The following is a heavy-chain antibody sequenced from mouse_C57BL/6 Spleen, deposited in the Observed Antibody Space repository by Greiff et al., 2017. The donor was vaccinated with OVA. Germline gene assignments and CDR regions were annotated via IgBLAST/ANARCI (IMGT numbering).Heavy chain of an antibody. J-gene: IGHJ1*03. Sequence: QVQLQQPGAELVKPGASVKMSCKASGYTFTSYWITCVKQRPGQGLEWIGDIYPGSGSTNYNEKFKSKATLTVDTSSSTAYMQLSSLTSEDSAVYYGARRDDYDGRYCDVWGTGTTVTVSS. D-gene: IGHD2-4*01. V-gene: IGHV1-55*01. CDR3: ARRDDYDGRYCDV. CDR2: IYPGSGST. CDR1: GYTFTSYW.